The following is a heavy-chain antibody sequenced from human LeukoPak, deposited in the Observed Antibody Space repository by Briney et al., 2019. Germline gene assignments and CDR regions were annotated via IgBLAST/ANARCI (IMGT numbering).Heavy chain of an antibody. Sequence: SLRLSCAASGFTFDDYAMHWVRQAPGKGLEWVSGISWNSGSIGYADSVKGRFTISRDNSKNTLYLQMNSLRAEDTAVYYCAKDLLFAQMDYWGQGTLVTVSS. CDR3: AKDLLFAQMDY. CDR2: ISWNSGSI. CDR1: GFTFDDYA. V-gene: IGHV3-9*01. D-gene: IGHD2-21*01. J-gene: IGHJ4*02.